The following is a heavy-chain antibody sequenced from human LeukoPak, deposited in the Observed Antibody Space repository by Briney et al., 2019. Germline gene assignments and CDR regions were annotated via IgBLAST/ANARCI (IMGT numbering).Heavy chain of an antibody. V-gene: IGHV4-39*07. CDR3: ARWYSSSSAAAEAYFDY. Sequence: SETLSLTCTVSGGSISSSSYYWGWIRQPPGKGLEWIGSIYYSGSTYYNPSLKSRVTISVDTSKNQFSLKLSSVTAADTAVYYCARWYSSSSAAAEAYFDYWGQGTLVTVSS. J-gene: IGHJ4*02. D-gene: IGHD6-6*01. CDR1: GGSISSSSYY. CDR2: IYYSGST.